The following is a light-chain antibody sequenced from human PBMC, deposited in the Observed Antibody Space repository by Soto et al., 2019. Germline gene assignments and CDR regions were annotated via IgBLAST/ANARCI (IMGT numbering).Light chain of an antibody. CDR1: QTVSSSY. V-gene: IGKV3-20*01. Sequence: EIGLTQSPGTLSFSPGESGTLSCRASQTVSSSYLAWFQQKPGQAPRLLIYGASNRATGLPDRFSGSGSGTDFTLTISRLEPEDFAVYYCQQYGSSGTFGQGTKVEIK. CDR3: QQYGSSGT. CDR2: GAS. J-gene: IGKJ1*01.